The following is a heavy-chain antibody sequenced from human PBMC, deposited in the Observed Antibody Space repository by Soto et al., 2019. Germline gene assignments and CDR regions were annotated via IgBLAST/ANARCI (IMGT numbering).Heavy chain of an antibody. CDR2: IYYSGST. J-gene: IGHJ3*02. D-gene: IGHD3-22*01. V-gene: IGHV4-59*01. CDR1: GGSISSYY. Sequence: SETLSLTCAVSGGSISSYYWSWIRQPPGKGLEWIGYIYYSGSTNYNPSLKSRVTISVDTSKNQFSLKLSSVTAADTAVYYCAGXDRVTMIVVVITSAFDIWGQGTMVTVSS. CDR3: AGXDRVTMIVVVITSAFDI.